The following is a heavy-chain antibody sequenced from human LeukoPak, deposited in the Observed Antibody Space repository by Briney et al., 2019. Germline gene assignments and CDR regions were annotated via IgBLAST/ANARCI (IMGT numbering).Heavy chain of an antibody. Sequence: SETLSLTCTVSGGSLSSYYWSWIRQPPGKGLEWIGYIYYSGSTNYNPSLKSRVTIPVDMSKNQFSLKLSPVTAADTAVYYCARQSGNGYSGYDFQAFDIWGQGTMVTVSS. CDR2: IYYSGST. CDR1: GGSLSSYY. CDR3: ARQSGNGYSGYDFQAFDI. V-gene: IGHV4-59*08. D-gene: IGHD5-12*01. J-gene: IGHJ3*02.